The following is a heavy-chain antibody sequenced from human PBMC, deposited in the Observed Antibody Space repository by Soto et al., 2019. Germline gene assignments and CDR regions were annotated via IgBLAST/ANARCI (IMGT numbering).Heavy chain of an antibody. CDR1: GFTFRAYT. CDR2: IRGFSPYT. J-gene: IGHJ4*02. Sequence: PGGSLRLSCISSGFTFRAYTMNWVRQAHGKGLEWVSGIRGFSPYTFYADSVKGRFTFSRDNSKNTLYLQMNSLRAEDTAVYYCAKFGMATTKRSPPYYIDYWGQGALVTVSS. CDR3: AKFGMATTKRSPPYYIDY. V-gene: IGHV3-23*01. D-gene: IGHD1-1*01.